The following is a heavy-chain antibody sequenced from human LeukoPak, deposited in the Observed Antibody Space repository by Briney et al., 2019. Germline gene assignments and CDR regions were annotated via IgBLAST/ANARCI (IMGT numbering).Heavy chain of an antibody. CDR3: ARGAYDFWSGYYYPGYYYYMDV. V-gene: IGHV4-34*01. J-gene: IGHJ6*03. D-gene: IGHD3-3*01. Sequence: PSETLSLTCAVFGGSFSGHYWSWIRQPPGKGLEWIGEINHSGSTNYNPSLKSRVTISVDTSKNQFSLKLSSVTAADTAVYYCARGAYDFWSGYYYPGYYYYMDVWGKGTTVTVSS. CDR2: INHSGST. CDR1: GGSFSGHY.